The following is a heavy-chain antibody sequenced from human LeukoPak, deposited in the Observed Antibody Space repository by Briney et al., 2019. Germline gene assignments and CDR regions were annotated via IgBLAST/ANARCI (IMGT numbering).Heavy chain of an antibody. Sequence: ASVKVSCKASGYTFTGYYMHWVRQAPGQGLEWMGWINPNSGGTSYAQKFQGRVTMTRDTSISTAYMELSRLRSDDTAVYYCARGGQMAAAATGYYYYYYMDVWGKGTTVTVSS. J-gene: IGHJ6*03. V-gene: IGHV1-2*02. CDR1: GYTFTGYY. CDR2: INPNSGGT. CDR3: ARGGQMAAAATGYYYYYYMDV. D-gene: IGHD6-13*01.